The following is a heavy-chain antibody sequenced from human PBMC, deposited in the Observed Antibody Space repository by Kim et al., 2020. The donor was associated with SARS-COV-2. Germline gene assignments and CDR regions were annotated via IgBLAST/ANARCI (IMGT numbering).Heavy chain of an antibody. D-gene: IGHD5-18*01. Sequence: GSVIFYADSVRGRFTIPGDNAENSLYLQMNGLRAEDTAVYYCARGYSYDFWGQGTLVTVSS. CDR3: ARGYSYDF. CDR2: GSVI. J-gene: IGHJ4*02. V-gene: IGHV3-11*01.